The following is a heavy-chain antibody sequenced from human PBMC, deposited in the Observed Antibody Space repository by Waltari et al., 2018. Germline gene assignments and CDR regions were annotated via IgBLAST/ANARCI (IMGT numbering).Heavy chain of an antibody. V-gene: IGHV3-74*01. J-gene: IGHJ5*02. CDR2: SNADGGRT. CDR1: GFTFSSHW. D-gene: IGHD2-2*01. CDR3: TRSRYCSTTSCQVDWFDP. Sequence: ELQLVESGGGLVQPGGSLRLSCAASGFTFSSHWLPWVRQAPGKGLVWVSRSNADGGRTSYADSVKGRFTTSRDNANNSVYLQMNSLRAEDTAVYYCTRSRYCSTTSCQVDWFDPWGQGTLVTVSS.